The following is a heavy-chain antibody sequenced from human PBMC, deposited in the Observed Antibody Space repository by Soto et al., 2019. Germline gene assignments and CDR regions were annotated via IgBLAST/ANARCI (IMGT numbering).Heavy chain of an antibody. V-gene: IGHV3-49*04. Sequence: GGSLRLSCTASGFTFGDYAMNWVRQAPGKGLEWVGFIRGKPNGGATDYAASLKGRFTISRDDSRSVAYLQMNSLKTEDTAVYYCTRDFQGQYYYGMDVWGQGXTVTVSS. CDR1: GFTFGDYA. CDR2: IRGKPNGGAT. CDR3: TRDFQGQYYYGMDV. J-gene: IGHJ6*02.